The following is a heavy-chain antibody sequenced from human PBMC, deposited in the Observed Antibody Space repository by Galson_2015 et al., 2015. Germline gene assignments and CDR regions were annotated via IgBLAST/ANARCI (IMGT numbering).Heavy chain of an antibody. CDR1: GFTFSSYW. CDR2: INSDGSST. D-gene: IGHD2-15*01. V-gene: IGHV3-74*01. CDR3: ARETGYCSGGSCYSAWFDP. Sequence: SLRLSCAASGFTFSSYWMHWVRQAPGKGLVWVSRINSDGSSTSYADSVKGRFTISRDNAKNTLYLQMNSLRAEDTAVYYCARETGYCSGGSCYSAWFDPWGQGTLVTVSS. J-gene: IGHJ5*02.